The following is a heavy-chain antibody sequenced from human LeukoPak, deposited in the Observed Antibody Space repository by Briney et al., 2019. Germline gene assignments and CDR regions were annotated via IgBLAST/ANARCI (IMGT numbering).Heavy chain of an antibody. CDR1: GFTFGSYG. V-gene: IGHV3-30*18. Sequence: PGRSLRLSCAASGFTFGSYGMHWVRQAPGKGLEWVAVISYEGRNKYYADSVKGRFTISRDDSKNTLHLQMNSLRAEDTAVYYCAKPIGDYNWKVFDYWGQGTLVTVSS. J-gene: IGHJ4*02. D-gene: IGHD1-20*01. CDR2: ISYEGRNK. CDR3: AKPIGDYNWKVFDY.